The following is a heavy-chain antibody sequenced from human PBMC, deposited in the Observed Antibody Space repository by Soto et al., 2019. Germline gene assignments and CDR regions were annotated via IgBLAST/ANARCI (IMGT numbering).Heavy chain of an antibody. CDR3: ARDTNGLHY. CDR2: INTDGSIT. V-gene: IGHV3-74*01. D-gene: IGHD2-8*01. J-gene: IGHJ4*02. CDR1: GLIFSNYK. Sequence: LRLSCAASGLIFSNYKMHWVRQAPGKGLVWVSRINTDGSITDYADSVKGRFTVSRDNAENTMYLQMNSLTADDTAVYYCARDTNGLHYWGQGTLVTVSS.